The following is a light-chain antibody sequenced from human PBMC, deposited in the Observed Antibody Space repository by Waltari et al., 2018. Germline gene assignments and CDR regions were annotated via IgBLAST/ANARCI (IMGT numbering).Light chain of an antibody. V-gene: IGKV3-20*01. CDR3: QMYESFPET. CDR1: QSVRKY. Sequence: EIVLTQSPGTLSLSPGERATLSCRASQSVRKYLAWYQQRPGQAPRLLIYDASTRATGIPDRLSGSGFGTDFSRTMSRLVPEDFAGYYWQMYESFPETSGQGTKLEIK. J-gene: IGKJ1*01. CDR2: DAS.